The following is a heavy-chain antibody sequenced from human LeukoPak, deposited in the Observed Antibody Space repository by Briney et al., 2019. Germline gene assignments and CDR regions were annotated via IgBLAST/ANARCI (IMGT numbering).Heavy chain of an antibody. D-gene: IGHD3-22*01. V-gene: IGHV3-21*01. CDR1: GFTFSSYS. Sequence: GGSLRLSCAASGFTFSSYSMNWVRQAPAKGLEWVSSISSSSSYIYYADSVKGRFTISRDNAKNSLYLQMNSLRAEDTAVYYCARDAGYYYDSSGQRSNDYFDYWGQGTLVTVSS. J-gene: IGHJ4*02. CDR2: ISSSSSYI. CDR3: ARDAGYYYDSSGQRSNDYFDY.